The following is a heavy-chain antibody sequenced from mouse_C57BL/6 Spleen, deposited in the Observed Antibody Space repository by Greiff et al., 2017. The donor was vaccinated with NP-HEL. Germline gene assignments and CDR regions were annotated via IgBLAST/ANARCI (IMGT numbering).Heavy chain of an antibody. CDR2: IHPSDSDT. Sequence: QVQLQQPGAELVKPGASVKVSCKASGYTFTSYWMHWVKQRPGQGLEWIGRIHPSDSDTNYNQKFKGKATLTVDKSSSTAYMQLSSLTSEDSAVYYCAIPPGDYYGSSYVWYFDVWGTGTTVTVSS. CDR3: AIPPGDYYGSSYVWYFDV. V-gene: IGHV1-74*01. D-gene: IGHD1-1*01. J-gene: IGHJ1*03. CDR1: GYTFTSYW.